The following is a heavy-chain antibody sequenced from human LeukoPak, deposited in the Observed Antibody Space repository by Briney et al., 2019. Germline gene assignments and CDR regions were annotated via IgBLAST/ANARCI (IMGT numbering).Heavy chain of an antibody. V-gene: IGHV3-48*01. D-gene: IGHD2/OR15-2a*01. CDR1: GFIFTDYS. CDR3: ARVSFCPRCHFDY. J-gene: IGHJ4*02. Sequence: GGSLRLSCAASGFIFTDYSINWVRQAPGKGLEWISYIDKTSSNIYYADSVKGRFTISRDNAKNSLYLQLNSLRAEDTAVYYCARVSFCPRCHFDYWGQGTLVTVSS. CDR2: IDKTSSNI.